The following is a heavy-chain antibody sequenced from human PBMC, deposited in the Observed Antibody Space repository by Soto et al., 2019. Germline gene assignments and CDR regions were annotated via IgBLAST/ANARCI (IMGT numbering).Heavy chain of an antibody. J-gene: IGHJ3*02. D-gene: IGHD2-2*02. CDR1: GGSISSGGYS. Sequence: SETLSLTCAVSGGSISSGGYSWSWIRQPPGKGLEWIGYIYHSGSTYYNPSLKSRVTISVDRSKNQFSLKLSSVTAADTAVYYCARGFFSVPAAIGVGDDAFDIWGQGTMVTVSS. V-gene: IGHV4-30-2*01. CDR2: IYHSGST. CDR3: ARGFFSVPAAIGVGDDAFDI.